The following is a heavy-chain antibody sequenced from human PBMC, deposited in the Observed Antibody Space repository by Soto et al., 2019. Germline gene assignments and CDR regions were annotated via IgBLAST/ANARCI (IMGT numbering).Heavy chain of an antibody. V-gene: IGHV4-59*01. J-gene: IGHJ4*02. D-gene: IGHD3-10*01. CDR3: ARGAELRRVSRGSLDYFDY. Sequence: SETLSLTCTVSGGSISSYYWSWIRQPPGKGLEWIGYIYYSGSTNYNPSLKSRVTISVDTSKNQFSLKLSSVTAADTAVYYCARGAELRRVSRGSLDYFDYWGQGTLVTVSS. CDR2: IYYSGST. CDR1: GGSISSYY.